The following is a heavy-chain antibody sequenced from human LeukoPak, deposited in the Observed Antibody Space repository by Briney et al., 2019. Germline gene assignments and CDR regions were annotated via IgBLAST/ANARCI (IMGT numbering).Heavy chain of an antibody. V-gene: IGHV4-59*01. CDR1: GGSISGYY. CDR2: IYYSGST. J-gene: IGHJ4*02. Sequence: SETLSLTCTVSGGSISGYYWSWIRQPPGKGLEWIGYIYYSGSTNYNPSLKSRVTISVDTSKNQFSLKLSSVTAADTAVYYCARVSDSSGYVDYWGQGTLVTVSS. D-gene: IGHD3-22*01. CDR3: ARVSDSSGYVDY.